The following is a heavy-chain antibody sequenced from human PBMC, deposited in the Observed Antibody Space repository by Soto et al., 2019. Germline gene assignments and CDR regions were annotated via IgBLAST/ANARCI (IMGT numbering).Heavy chain of an antibody. J-gene: IGHJ6*02. CDR2: IYPNDSDK. V-gene: IGHV5-51*01. CDR1: GYTFTTFW. Sequence: GESLKISCSTSGYTFTTFWIGWVRQRPGKGLEWMGIIYPNDSDKRYNPSFQGQVTMSVDQSITTAYLQWSYLKASDTAMYYCARKPRYYNGMDVWGQGTTVTVSS. CDR3: ARKPRYYNGMDV.